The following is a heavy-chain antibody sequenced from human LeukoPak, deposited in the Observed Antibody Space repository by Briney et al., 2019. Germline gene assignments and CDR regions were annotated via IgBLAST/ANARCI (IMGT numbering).Heavy chain of an antibody. D-gene: IGHD3-16*01. CDR1: GFTFRNHG. J-gene: IGHJ4*02. CDR2: IWYDGSEK. Sequence: GGSLRLSCAASGFTFRNHGMPWVRQAPGKGLEWVAVIWYDGSEKYYADSVQGRFAISRDNSKNTLYLQMNSLRDEDTAVYYCARDRGGLHYCDSWGRGTLVTVSS. CDR3: ARDRGGLHYCDS. V-gene: IGHV3-33*01.